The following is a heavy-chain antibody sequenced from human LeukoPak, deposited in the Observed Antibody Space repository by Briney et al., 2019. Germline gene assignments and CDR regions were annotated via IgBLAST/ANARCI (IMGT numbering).Heavy chain of an antibody. V-gene: IGHV4-39*07. Sequence: SETLSLTCTVSGGSISSSSYYRGWIRQPPGKGLEWIGSIYYSGSTYYNPSLKSRVTISVDTSKNQFSLKLSSVTAADTAVYYCARDSLAFDWLSPFDPWGQGTLVTVSS. CDR1: GGSISSSSYY. D-gene: IGHD3-9*01. J-gene: IGHJ5*02. CDR3: ARDSLAFDWLSPFDP. CDR2: IYYSGST.